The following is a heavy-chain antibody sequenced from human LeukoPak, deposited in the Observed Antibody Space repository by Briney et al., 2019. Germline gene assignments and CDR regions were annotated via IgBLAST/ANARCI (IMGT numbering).Heavy chain of an antibody. CDR3: AKGPGYSSSWYLVEEEGFDY. CDR1: GFTFSSYG. D-gene: IGHD6-13*01. J-gene: IGHJ4*02. V-gene: IGHV3-30*02. Sequence: VQPGGALILSCVASGFTFSSYGMHWVGQAPGKGLEWVAFIRYGGSNKYYADSVKGRFTISRDNSHNTLDLQRNCLRAEDTVVYYCAKGPGYSSSWYLVEEEGFDYWGQGTLVTVSS. CDR2: IRYGGSNK.